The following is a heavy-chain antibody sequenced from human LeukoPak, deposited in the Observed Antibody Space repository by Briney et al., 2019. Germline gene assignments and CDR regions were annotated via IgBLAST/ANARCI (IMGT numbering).Heavy chain of an antibody. J-gene: IGHJ4*02. CDR3: AKDLKYQPSGVDY. CDR1: XFTFSSXA. Sequence: LSXXASXFTFSSXAMSXVRQAPGXXLXXVSAISGSGGSTYYADSVKGRFTISRDNSKNTLYLQMNSLRAEDTAVYYCAKDLKYQPSGVDYWGQGTLVTVSS. D-gene: IGHD2-2*01. CDR2: ISGSGGST. V-gene: IGHV3-23*01.